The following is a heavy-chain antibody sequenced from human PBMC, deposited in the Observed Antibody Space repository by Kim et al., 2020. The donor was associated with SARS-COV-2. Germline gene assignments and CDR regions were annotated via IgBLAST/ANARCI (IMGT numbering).Heavy chain of an antibody. Sequence: GGSLRLSCAACGFTFSSYAMSWVRQAPGKGLEWVSAISGSGGSTYYADSVKGRFTISRDNSKNTLYLQMNSLRAEDTAVYYCAKPLLGVGPLNDGFDPWGQGTLVTVSS. CDR3: AKPLLGVGPLNDGFDP. D-gene: IGHD1-26*01. J-gene: IGHJ5*02. CDR2: ISGSGGST. V-gene: IGHV3-23*01. CDR1: GFTFSSYA.